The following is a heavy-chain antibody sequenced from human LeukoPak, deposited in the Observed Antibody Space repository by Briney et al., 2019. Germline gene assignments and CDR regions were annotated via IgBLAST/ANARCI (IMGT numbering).Heavy chain of an antibody. D-gene: IGHD6-13*01. CDR2: IKQDGSEK. J-gene: IGHJ4*02. V-gene: IGHV3-7*01. Sequence: GGSLRLSCAASGFTFSNYWMSWVRQAPGRGLEWVASIKQDGSEKHYVDSVKGRFTISRDNAKNSLYLQMNSPRADDTAVYFCARLYSSSVNFWGQGTMVTVSS. CDR1: GFTFSNYW. CDR3: ARLYSSSVNF.